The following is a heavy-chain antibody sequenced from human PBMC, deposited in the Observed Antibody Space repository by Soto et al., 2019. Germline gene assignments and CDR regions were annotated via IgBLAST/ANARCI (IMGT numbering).Heavy chain of an antibody. Sequence: ASVKVSCKASGYTFTNSGINWVRQAPGQGLEWMGWISTDNGTANYAQKFQGRVTITADESTSTAYMELSSLRSEDTAVYYCARDRGPSSGYYPYWFDPWGQGTLVTVSS. D-gene: IGHD3-22*01. V-gene: IGHV1-69*13. J-gene: IGHJ5*02. CDR1: GYTFTNSG. CDR3: ARDRGPSSGYYPYWFDP. CDR2: ISTDNGTA.